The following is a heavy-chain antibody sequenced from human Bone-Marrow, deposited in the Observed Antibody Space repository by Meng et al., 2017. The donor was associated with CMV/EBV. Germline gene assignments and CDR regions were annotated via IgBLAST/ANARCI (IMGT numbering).Heavy chain of an antibody. CDR2: ISYDGSNK. CDR1: GFTFSSYA. Sequence: GGSLRLSCAASGFTFSSYAMHWVRQAPGKGLEWVAVISYDGSNKYYADSVKGRFTISRDNSKNTLYLQMNSLRAEDTAVYYCARDGGDIVVVPAASYFDYWGQGTLVTASS. CDR3: ARDGGDIVVVPAASYFDY. D-gene: IGHD2-2*01. V-gene: IGHV3-30-3*01. J-gene: IGHJ4*02.